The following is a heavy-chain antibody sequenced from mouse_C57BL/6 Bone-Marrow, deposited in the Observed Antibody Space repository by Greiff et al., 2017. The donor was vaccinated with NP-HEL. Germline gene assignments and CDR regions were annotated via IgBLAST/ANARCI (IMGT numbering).Heavy chain of an antibody. J-gene: IGHJ3*01. CDR3: ARNFDGYYVAWFAY. Sequence: VQLVESGPGLVAPSQSLSITCTVSGFSLTSYAISWVRQPPGKGLEWLGVIWTGGGTNYNSALKSRLSISKDNSKSQVFLKMNSLQTDDTARYYCARNFDGYYVAWFAYWGQGTLVTVSA. CDR1: GFSLTSYA. D-gene: IGHD2-3*01. CDR2: IWTGGGT. V-gene: IGHV2-9-1*01.